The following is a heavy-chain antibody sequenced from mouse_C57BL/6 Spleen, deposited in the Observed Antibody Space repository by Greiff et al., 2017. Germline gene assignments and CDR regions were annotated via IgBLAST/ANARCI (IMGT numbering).Heavy chain of an antibody. CDR1: GFTFSSYA. V-gene: IGHV5-4*01. D-gene: IGHD2-3*01. J-gene: IGHJ2*01. CDR2: ISDGGSST. CDR3: ARPHDGYYCYFYY. Sequence: EVQLQESGGGLVKPGGSVKLSCAASGFTFSSYAMTWVSQRPGKRLEWVANISDGGSSTNYQDKVKGRFTISRDNANSTLYLQMSNLKSEDTAVYYCARPHDGYYCYFYYRGPGTTLTASS.